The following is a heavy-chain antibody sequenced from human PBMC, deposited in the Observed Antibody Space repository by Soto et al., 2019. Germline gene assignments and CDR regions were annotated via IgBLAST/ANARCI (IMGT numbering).Heavy chain of an antibody. CDR2: IIPIFGTA. V-gene: IGHV1-69*13. CDR3: ARKAAAGSGLFDY. CDR1: GGTFSSYA. Sequence: ASVKVSCKASGGTFSSYAISWVRQAPGQGLEWMGGIIPIFGTANYAQKFQGRVTITADESTSTAYMELSSLRSEDTAVYYCARKAAAGSGLFDYWGQGTLVTVSS. D-gene: IGHD6-13*01. J-gene: IGHJ4*02.